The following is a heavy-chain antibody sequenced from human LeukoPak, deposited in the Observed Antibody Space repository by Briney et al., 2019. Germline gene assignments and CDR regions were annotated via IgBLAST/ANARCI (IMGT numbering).Heavy chain of an antibody. CDR3: GGGAPFGY. D-gene: IGHD3-16*01. CDR2: IYYSGST. V-gene: IGHV4-39*07. J-gene: IGHJ4*02. Sequence: SSETLSLTCTVSGGSISSSSYYWGWIRQPPGKGLGWIGSIYYSGSTYYNPSLKSRVTISVDTSKNQFSLKLSSVTAADTAVYYCGGGAPFGYWGQGTLVTVSS. CDR1: GGSISSSSYY.